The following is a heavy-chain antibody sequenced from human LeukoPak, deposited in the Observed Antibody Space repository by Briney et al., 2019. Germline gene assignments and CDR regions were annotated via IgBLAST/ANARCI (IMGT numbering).Heavy chain of an antibody. Sequence: GGSLRLSCAVSGFTFSSYSMNWVRQAPGKGLEWVSSISSSSSYIYYADSVKGRFTIYRENAKNSLYLQMNSLRAGDTAVYYCARGGRGSSWFDNWGQGTLVTVSS. J-gene: IGHJ4*02. V-gene: IGHV3-21*01. CDR2: ISSSSSYI. CDR1: GFTFSSYS. CDR3: ARGGRGSSWFDN. D-gene: IGHD6-13*01.